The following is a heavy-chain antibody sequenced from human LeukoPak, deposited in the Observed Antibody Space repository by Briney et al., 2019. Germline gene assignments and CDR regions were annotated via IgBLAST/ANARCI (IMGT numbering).Heavy chain of an antibody. Sequence: SVKVSCKASGGTFSSYAISWVRPAPGQGLEWMGRIIPILGIANYAQKFQGRVTITADKSTSTAYMELSSLRSEDTAVFYCARPTHHYYDSSGYYYYYWGQGTLVNVSS. CDR1: GGTFSSYA. J-gene: IGHJ4*02. CDR2: IIPILGIA. V-gene: IGHV1-69*04. D-gene: IGHD3-22*01. CDR3: ARPTHHYYDSSGYYYYY.